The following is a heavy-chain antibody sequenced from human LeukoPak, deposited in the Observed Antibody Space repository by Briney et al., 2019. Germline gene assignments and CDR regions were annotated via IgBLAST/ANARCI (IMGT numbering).Heavy chain of an antibody. J-gene: IGHJ4*02. CDR1: GFTFSTYS. D-gene: IGHD3-22*01. V-gene: IGHV3-48*01. CDR2: ISSSSSTI. Sequence: GGSLRLSCAVSGFTFSTYSMNWVRQAPGKGLEWVSYISSSSSTIYYAVSVKGRFTISRDNAKNSLYLQMNSLRAEDTAVYYCARDAYYYDSSGYSGDFDYWGQGTLVTVSS. CDR3: ARDAYYYDSSGYSGDFDY.